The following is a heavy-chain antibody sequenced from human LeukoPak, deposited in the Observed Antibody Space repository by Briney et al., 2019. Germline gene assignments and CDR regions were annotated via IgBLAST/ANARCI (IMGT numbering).Heavy chain of an antibody. J-gene: IGHJ4*02. V-gene: IGHV3-13*05. Sequence: GGSLRLSCAASGFTFSSYDMHWVRQATGKGLEWVSAIGTAGDPYYPGSVKGRFTISGENAKNSLYLQMNSLRAGDTAVYYCARANSSSWYYYFDYWGQGTLVTVSS. CDR1: GFTFSSYD. CDR3: ARANSSSWYYYFDY. CDR2: IGTAGDP. D-gene: IGHD6-13*01.